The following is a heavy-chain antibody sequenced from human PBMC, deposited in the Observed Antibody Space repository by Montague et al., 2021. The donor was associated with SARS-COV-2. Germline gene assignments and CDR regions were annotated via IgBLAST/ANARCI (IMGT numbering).Heavy chain of an antibody. Sequence: TLSLTCTVSGGSISSGSYEWSWIRQPAGKGLGRIGRISISGSTNYNPSLKSRVTISVDTSKNQFSLKLSSVTAADTAVYYCARDIAVAGLFDYWGQGTLVTVSS. CDR2: ISISGST. J-gene: IGHJ4*02. CDR1: GGSISSGSYE. CDR3: ARDIAVAGLFDY. V-gene: IGHV4-61*02. D-gene: IGHD6-19*01.